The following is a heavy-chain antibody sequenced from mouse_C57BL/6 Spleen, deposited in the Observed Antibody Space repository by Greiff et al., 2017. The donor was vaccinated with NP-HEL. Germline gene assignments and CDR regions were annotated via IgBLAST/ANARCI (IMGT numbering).Heavy chain of an antibody. CDR3: ASGTLAWFAY. V-gene: IGHV1-82*01. CDR1: GYAFSSSW. CDR2: IYPGDGDT. J-gene: IGHJ3*01. Sequence: VQLQQSGPELVKPGASVKISCKASGYAFSSSWMNWVKQRPGQGLEWIGRIYPGDGDTNYNGKFKGKATLTADKSSSTAYMQLSSLTSEDSAVYFCASGTLAWFAYWGQGTLVTVSA. D-gene: IGHD4-1*01.